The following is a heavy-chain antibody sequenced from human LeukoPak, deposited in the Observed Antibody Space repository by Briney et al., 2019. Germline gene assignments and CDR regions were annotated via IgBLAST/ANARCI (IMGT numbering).Heavy chain of an antibody. V-gene: IGHV3-7*01. CDR3: ARDRHLLRLLTSNAFDI. J-gene: IGHJ3*02. D-gene: IGHD2-21*01. CDR1: GFPFRTYW. CDR2: IKQDGSEK. Sequence: GGSLRLPCAASGFPFRTYWMSWVRQAPGKGLEWVANIKQDGSEKYYVDSVKGRFTISRDNAKNSLYLQMNSLRAEDTAVYYCARDRHLLRLLTSNAFDIWGQGTMVTVSS.